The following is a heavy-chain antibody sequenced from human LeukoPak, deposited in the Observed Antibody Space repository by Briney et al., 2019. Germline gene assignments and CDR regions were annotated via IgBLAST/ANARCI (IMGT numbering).Heavy chain of an antibody. CDR3: TLSMSSGSYPGWFDP. D-gene: IGHD3-10*01. V-gene: IGHV3-49*05. CDR1: GFTFGDYA. CDR2: IRSKAYGGTT. J-gene: IGHJ5*02. Sequence: KSGGSLRLSCTASGFTFGDYAMSWFRQAPGKGLEWVGFIRSKAYGGTTEYAASVKGRFTISRDDSKSIAYLQMNSLKTEDTAVYYCTLSMSSGSYPGWFDPWGQGTLVTVSS.